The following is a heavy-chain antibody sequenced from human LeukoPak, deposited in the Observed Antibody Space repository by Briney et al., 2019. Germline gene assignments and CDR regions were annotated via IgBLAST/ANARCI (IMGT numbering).Heavy chain of an antibody. J-gene: IGHJ4*02. CDR3: VSVGDYGDYANYFDY. CDR2: INRDGGTT. Sequence: GGSLRLSCAASGFTVSSYWMHWVRQVPGKGLVWVSRINRDGGTTGCSDSVKGRLTISRDNAKNTLYLQMNGLRAEDTAFYYCVSVGDYGDYANYFDYWGQGTLVTVSS. D-gene: IGHD4-17*01. V-gene: IGHV3-74*01. CDR1: GFTVSSYW.